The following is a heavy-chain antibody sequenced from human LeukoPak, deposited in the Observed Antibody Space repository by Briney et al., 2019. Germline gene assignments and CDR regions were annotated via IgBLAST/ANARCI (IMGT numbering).Heavy chain of an antibody. V-gene: IGHV3-33*01. J-gene: IGHJ5*02. Sequence: PGRSLTLSCSASGFNFRMHAMHWVRQAPGKGLEWVAMIWRGGNYKFYVDSVKGRSTILRDDSRSMLYLQMDSLTAEDTAVYYCVIDPPDSGWAFWSWGQGALVTVSS. CDR1: GFNFRMHA. D-gene: IGHD6-19*01. CDR2: IWRGGNYK. CDR3: VIDPPDSGWAFWS.